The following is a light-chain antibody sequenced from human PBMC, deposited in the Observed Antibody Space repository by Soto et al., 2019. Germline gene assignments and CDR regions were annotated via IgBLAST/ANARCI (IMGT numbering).Light chain of an antibody. CDR1: QYVITN. J-gene: IGKJ4*01. V-gene: IGKV3D-15*01. CDR3: QQYDTWPLT. CDR2: DIS. Sequence: ETVMTQFPATLSVSPGERATLSCRASQYVITNLAWYQQQPGQPPRLLIYDISNRATGIPARFSGSGSETEFALTITSLQSEDVAVYYCQQYDTWPLTFGGGTKVEIK.